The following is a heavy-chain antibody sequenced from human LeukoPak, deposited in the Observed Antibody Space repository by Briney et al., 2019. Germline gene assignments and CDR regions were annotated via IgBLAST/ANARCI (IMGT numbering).Heavy chain of an antibody. D-gene: IGHD2-15*01. CDR3: AKEPYCSGGSCRTFDY. V-gene: IGHV3-23*01. Sequence: PGGSLRLSCAASGFTFSSYAMSWVRHAPGKGLEWVSAISCSGGSTYYADSVKGRFTISRDNSKNTLYLQMNSLRAEDTAVYYCAKEPYCSGGSCRTFDYWGQGTLVTVSS. CDR1: GFTFSSYA. CDR2: ISCSGGST. J-gene: IGHJ4*02.